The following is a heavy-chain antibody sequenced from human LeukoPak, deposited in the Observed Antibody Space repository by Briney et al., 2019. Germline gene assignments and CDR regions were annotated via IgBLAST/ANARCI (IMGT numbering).Heavy chain of an antibody. CDR1: GYTFTSYG. Sequence: ASVKVSCKASGYTFTSYGISWLRQAPGQGLERMGWISAYNGNTNYAQKLQGRVTMTTDTSTSTAYMELRSLRSDDTAVYYCARVQPYYDILTGYYIWGQGTLVTVSS. J-gene: IGHJ4*02. V-gene: IGHV1-18*01. CDR3: ARVQPYYDILTGYYI. CDR2: ISAYNGNT. D-gene: IGHD3-9*01.